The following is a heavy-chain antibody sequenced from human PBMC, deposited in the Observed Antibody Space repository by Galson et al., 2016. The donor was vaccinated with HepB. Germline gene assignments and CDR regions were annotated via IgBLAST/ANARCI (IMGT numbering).Heavy chain of an antibody. D-gene: IGHD2-21*02. CDR2: ISYDGSYK. CDR1: GFTFSTYG. J-gene: IGHJ1*01. V-gene: IGHV3-30*18. CDR3: AKDSVSHCGGDCYWGKYFQH. Sequence: CAASGFTFSTYGMHWVRQAPGKGLEWVAVISYDGSYKYYADSVKGRFTISKDNSKNTLYLQMNSLRAEDTAVYYCAKDSVSHCGGDCYWGKYFQHWGQGTLVTVSS.